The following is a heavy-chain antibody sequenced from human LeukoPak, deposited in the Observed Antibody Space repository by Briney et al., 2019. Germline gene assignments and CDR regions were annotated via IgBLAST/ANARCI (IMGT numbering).Heavy chain of an antibody. CDR2: IYYSGST. CDR3: ARNPSDFWSGYWGFDY. CDR1: GGSISSYY. V-gene: IGHV4-59*01. J-gene: IGHJ4*02. Sequence: SETLSLTCTVSGGSISSYYWSWIRRPPGKGLEWIGYIYYSGSTNYNPSLKSRVTISVDTSKNQFSLKLSSVTAADTAVYYCARNPSDFWSGYWGFDYWGQGTLVTVSS. D-gene: IGHD3-3*01.